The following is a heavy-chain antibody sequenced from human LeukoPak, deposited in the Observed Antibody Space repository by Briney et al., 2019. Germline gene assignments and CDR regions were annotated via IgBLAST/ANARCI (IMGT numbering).Heavy chain of an antibody. CDR3: AKERDAKGYFDY. Sequence: GGSLRLSCAASGFSFSTYAMSWVRQTPGQGLEWVSAISGSGKTYYPDSVKGRFTISRDNSKNTLFLQMNGLRAEDTAVYYCAKERDAKGYFDYWGQGTLVTVSS. CDR1: GFSFSTYA. J-gene: IGHJ4*02. CDR2: ISGSGKT. V-gene: IGHV3-23*01.